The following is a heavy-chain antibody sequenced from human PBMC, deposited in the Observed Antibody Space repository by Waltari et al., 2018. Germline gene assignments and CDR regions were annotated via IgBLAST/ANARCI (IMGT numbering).Heavy chain of an antibody. CDR3: ARAVRCSGGSYESHYMDV. D-gene: IGHD2-15*01. CDR2: LHHSGST. CDR1: GYSISSGYY. J-gene: IGHJ6*03. Sequence: QVQLQESGPGLVKPSETLSLTCAVSGYSISSGYYWVWIRQPPGKGLEWIGSLHHSGSTDYNPSLRSRVTISVDTSKNQFSLKLSSVTAADTAVHYCARAVRCSGGSYESHYMDVWGKGTTVTVSS. V-gene: IGHV4-38-2*01.